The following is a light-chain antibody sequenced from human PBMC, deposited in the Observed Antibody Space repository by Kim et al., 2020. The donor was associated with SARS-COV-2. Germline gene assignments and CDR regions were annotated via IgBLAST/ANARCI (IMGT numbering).Light chain of an antibody. Sequence: SYELTQPPSVSVSPGQTARITCSGDALPNQYAYWYQQKPGQAPVLVIYKDCERPSGIPERFSGSSSGTTVTLTISGVQAEDEADYYCQSADSSGTYVWVF. CDR1: ALPNQY. CDR2: KDC. V-gene: IGLV3-25*03. J-gene: IGLJ3*02. CDR3: QSADSSGTYVWV.